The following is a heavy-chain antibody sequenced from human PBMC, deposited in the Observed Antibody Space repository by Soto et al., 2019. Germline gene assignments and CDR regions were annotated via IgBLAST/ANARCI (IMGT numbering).Heavy chain of an antibody. CDR2: ISGSGDST. Sequence: GGSLRLSCVASGFTFSSYAMSWVRQGPGKGLEWVSAISGSGDSTYYADSVKGRCIIPTDNSKNTLFLQMSSLRAEDTAVYYCAIVGPNYYMDVWGKGTTVTVSS. D-gene: IGHD2-21*01. CDR1: GFTFSSYA. V-gene: IGHV3-23*01. J-gene: IGHJ6*03. CDR3: AIVGPNYYMDV.